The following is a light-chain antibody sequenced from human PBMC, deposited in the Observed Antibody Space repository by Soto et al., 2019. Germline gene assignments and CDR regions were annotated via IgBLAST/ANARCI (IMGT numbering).Light chain of an antibody. Sequence: QSALTQPASMSGSPGQSITISCTGTSSDVGGYNYVSWYRQHPGKAPKLMIYDVNNRPSGGSNRFSGSKSGNTASLTISGLQAEDEADYYCSSHSSSSTLVVFGGGTQLTVL. V-gene: IGLV2-14*03. J-gene: IGLJ2*01. CDR2: DVN. CDR1: SSDVGGYNY. CDR3: SSHSSSSTLVV.